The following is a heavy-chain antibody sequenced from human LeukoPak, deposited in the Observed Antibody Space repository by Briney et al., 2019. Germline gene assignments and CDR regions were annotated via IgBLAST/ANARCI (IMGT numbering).Heavy chain of an antibody. CDR1: GFTFSSYW. Sequence: GSLRLSCAASGFTFSSYWMHWVRQAPGKGLVWVSRMNTDGSDTSYADSVKGRFTISRDNAKNTLYLQMNSLRTEDTALYYCAKDMGGSYRNYFDYWGQGTLVTVSS. J-gene: IGHJ4*02. D-gene: IGHD1-26*01. CDR3: AKDMGGSYRNYFDY. CDR2: MNTDGSDT. V-gene: IGHV3-74*01.